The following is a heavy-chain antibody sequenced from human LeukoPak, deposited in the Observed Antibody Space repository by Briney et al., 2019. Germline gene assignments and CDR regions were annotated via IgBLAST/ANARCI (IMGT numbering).Heavy chain of an antibody. D-gene: IGHD3-10*01. CDR3: ARGARYYGSGSYYYYYYYMDV. CDR2: IYTSGGT. J-gene: IGHJ6*03. CDR1: GGSISSGSYY. V-gene: IGHV4-61*02. Sequence: SETLSLTCTVSGGSISSGSYYWSWIRQPAGKGLEWIGRIYTSGGTNYNPSLKSRVTISVDTSKNQFSLKLSSVTAADTAVYYCARGARYYGSGSYYYYYYYMDVWGKGTTVTISS.